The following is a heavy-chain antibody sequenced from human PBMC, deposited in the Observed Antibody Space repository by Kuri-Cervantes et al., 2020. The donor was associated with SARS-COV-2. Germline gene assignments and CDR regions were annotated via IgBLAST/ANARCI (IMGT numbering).Heavy chain of an antibody. V-gene: IGHV1-2*02. J-gene: IGHJ4*02. D-gene: IGHD3-3*01. CDR1: GYTFTSYA. CDR3: ARDYYDVWSGYTEY. Sequence: ASVKVSCKASGYTFTSYAMNWVRQAPGQGLEWMGWINPNSGGTNYAQKFQGRVTMTRDTSITTVYMELSSLRSDDTAVYYCARDYYDVWSGYTEYWGQGTLVTVSS. CDR2: INPNSGGT.